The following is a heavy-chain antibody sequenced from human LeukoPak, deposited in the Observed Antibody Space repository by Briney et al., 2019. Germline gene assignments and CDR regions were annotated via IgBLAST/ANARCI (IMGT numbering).Heavy chain of an antibody. CDR1: GGSFSGYY. CDR2: IYYSGST. D-gene: IGHD3-16*01. CDR3: ARLWGEDY. J-gene: IGHJ4*02. V-gene: IGHV4-59*08. Sequence: SETLSLTCAVYGGSFSGYYWSWIRQPPGKGLEWIGYIYYSGSTNYNPSLKSRVTISVDTSKNQFSLKLSSVTAADTAVYYCARLWGEDYWGQGTLVTVSS.